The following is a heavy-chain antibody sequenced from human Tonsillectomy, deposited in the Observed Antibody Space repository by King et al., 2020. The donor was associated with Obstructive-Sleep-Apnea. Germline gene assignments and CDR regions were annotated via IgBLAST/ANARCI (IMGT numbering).Heavy chain of an antibody. D-gene: IGHD2-21*02. CDR2: ISSSSSYI. CDR1: GFTFSSYS. V-gene: IGHV3-21*01. J-gene: IGHJ6*02. Sequence: QLVQSGGGLVKPGGSLRLSCAASGFTFSSYSMNWVRQAPGKGLEWVSSISSSSSYIYYADSVKGRFTISRDNAKNSLYLQMNSLRAEDTAVYYCARDECGGDCLNYGMDVWGQGTTVTVSS. CDR3: ARDECGGDCLNYGMDV.